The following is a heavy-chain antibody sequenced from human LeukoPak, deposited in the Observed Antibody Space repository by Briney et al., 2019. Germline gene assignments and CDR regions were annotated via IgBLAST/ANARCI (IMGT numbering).Heavy chain of an antibody. Sequence: SETLSLTCTVSGGSISSGGYYWSWIRQHPGKGLEWIGYIYYSGSTYYNPSLKSRVTISVDTSKNQFSLKLSSVTAADMAVYYCARDLWDSGYGLDYWGQGTLVTVSS. V-gene: IGHV4-31*03. CDR3: ARDLWDSGYGLDY. J-gene: IGHJ4*02. CDR2: IYYSGST. CDR1: GGSISSGGYY. D-gene: IGHD5-12*01.